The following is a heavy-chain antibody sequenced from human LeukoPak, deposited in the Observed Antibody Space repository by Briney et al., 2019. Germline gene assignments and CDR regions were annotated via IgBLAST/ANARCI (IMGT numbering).Heavy chain of an antibody. V-gene: IGHV3-23*01. CDR3: AKDLGRYRNNYFDY. D-gene: IGHD1-26*01. J-gene: IGHJ4*02. CDR2: ISDSGAST. CDR1: GFTFSSYA. Sequence: GGSLRLSCAASGFTFSSYAMSWVRQAPGKGLEWVSLISDSGASTYYPDSVRGRFTISRDNSKNTLYLQMNSLRAEDTAVYYCAKDLGRYRNNYFDYWGQGTLVTVSS.